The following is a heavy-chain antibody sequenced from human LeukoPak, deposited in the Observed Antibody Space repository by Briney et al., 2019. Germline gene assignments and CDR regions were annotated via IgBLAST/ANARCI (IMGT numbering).Heavy chain of an antibody. CDR1: GGSISTYY. V-gene: IGHV4-59*01. CDR3: ARGRSGGDWFDS. D-gene: IGHD3-10*01. Sequence: PSETLSLTCTVFGGSISTYYWTWIRQPPGKGLEWIGYNHYTGSTNHNPSLKSRVTMSVDTSKNQFSLKLSSVTAAGTAVYYCARGRSGGDWFDSWGQGTLVTVSS. CDR2: NHYTGST. J-gene: IGHJ5*01.